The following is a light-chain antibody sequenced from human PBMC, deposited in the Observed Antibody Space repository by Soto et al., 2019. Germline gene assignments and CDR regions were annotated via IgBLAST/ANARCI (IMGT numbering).Light chain of an antibody. CDR3: CSYAGTFTWV. CDR2: DVT. J-gene: IGLJ1*01. V-gene: IGLV2-11*01. CDR1: SSDVGGYNY. Sequence: QSALTQPPSASGSPGQSVTISCTGTSSDVGGYNYVSWYQHHPDKAPKLIIHDVTKWPSGVPDRFSGSKSGNTASLTISGLLPEDEADYYCCSYAGTFTWVFGTGTKLTVL.